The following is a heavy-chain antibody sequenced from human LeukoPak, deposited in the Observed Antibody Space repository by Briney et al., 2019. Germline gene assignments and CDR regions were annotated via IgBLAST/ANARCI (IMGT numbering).Heavy chain of an antibody. CDR3: TDSRRGAFDI. J-gene: IGHJ3*02. Sequence: PGGSLRLSCAASGFTFSSYGMHWVRQAPGKGLEWVAVISYDGSNKYYADSVKGRFTISRDNSKNTLYLQMNSLRAEDTAVYYCTDSRRGAFDIWGQGTMVTVSS. V-gene: IGHV3-30*03. CDR2: ISYDGSNK. D-gene: IGHD5-24*01. CDR1: GFTFSSYG.